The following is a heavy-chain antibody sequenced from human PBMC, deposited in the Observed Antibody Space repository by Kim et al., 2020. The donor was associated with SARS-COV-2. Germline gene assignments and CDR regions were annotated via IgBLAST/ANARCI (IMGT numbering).Heavy chain of an antibody. CDR1: GFTFSSYA. CDR3: ARGKGSSSNWYFDL. Sequence: GSLRLSCAASGFTFSSYAMHWVRQAPGKGLEWVAVISYDGSNKYYVDSVKGRFTISRDNSKNTLYLQMNSLRAEDTAVYYCARGKGSSSNWYFDLWGRGTLVTVSS. J-gene: IGHJ2*01. D-gene: IGHD6-6*01. V-gene: IGHV3-30*04. CDR2: ISYDGSNK.